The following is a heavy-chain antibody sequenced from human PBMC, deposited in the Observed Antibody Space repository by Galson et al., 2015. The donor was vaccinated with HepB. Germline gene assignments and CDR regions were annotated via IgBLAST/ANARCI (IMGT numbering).Heavy chain of an antibody. CDR3: ATTKFGSGAYWTFDI. CDR2: IKKDVSDR. J-gene: IGHJ3*02. CDR1: GFTFSTYW. D-gene: IGHD4/OR15-4a*01. Sequence: SLRLSCAVSGFTFSTYWLSWVRQAPGKGLEWVANIKKDVSDRRYVDSVKGRFTIPRDNAKNELYLQMNSLRAEDTAVYYCATTKFGSGAYWTFDIWGQGTLVTVSS. V-gene: IGHV3-7*02.